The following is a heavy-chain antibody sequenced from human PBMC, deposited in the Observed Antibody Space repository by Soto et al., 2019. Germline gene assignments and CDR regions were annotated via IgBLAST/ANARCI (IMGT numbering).Heavy chain of an antibody. J-gene: IGHJ4*02. CDR2: IYYSGST. V-gene: IGHV4-31*11. Sequence: SETLSLSCAVYGGSFSGYYWSWIRQHPGKGLEWIGYIYYSGSTYYNPSLKSRVTISVDTSKNQFSLKLSSVTAADTAVYYCARRYYYDSSGYYPAYFDYWGQGTLVTVSS. CDR1: GGSFSGYY. D-gene: IGHD3-22*01. CDR3: ARRYYYDSSGYYPAYFDY.